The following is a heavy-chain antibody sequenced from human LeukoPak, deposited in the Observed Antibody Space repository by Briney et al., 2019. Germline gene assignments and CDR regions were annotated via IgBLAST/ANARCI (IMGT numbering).Heavy chain of an antibody. CDR1: AYSVSSDYY. D-gene: IGHD6-19*01. CDR2: IYHSGTT. CDR3: ARHISDHWMSLNWFDP. Sequence: KASETLSLTCAVSAYSVSSDYYWGWVRQPPGKGLEWIGSIYHSGTTYYNPSLKSRVTISVDTSKNQFSLNLSSVTAADTAVYYCARHISDHWMSLNWFDPWGQGTLVTVSS. V-gene: IGHV4-38-2*01. J-gene: IGHJ5*02.